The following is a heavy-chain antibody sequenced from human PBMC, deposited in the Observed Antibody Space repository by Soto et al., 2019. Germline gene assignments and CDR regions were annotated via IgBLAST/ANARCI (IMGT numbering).Heavy chain of an antibody. Sequence: ASVKVSCKASGYTFTSSGISWVRQAPGQGLEWMGWISAYNGNTNYAQKLQGRVTMTTDTSTSTAYMELRSLRSDDTAVYYCARDPYYGSGFYYYYYYGMDVWGQGTTVTVSS. V-gene: IGHV1-18*01. CDR2: ISAYNGNT. CDR1: GYTFTSSG. CDR3: ARDPYYGSGFYYYYYYGMDV. D-gene: IGHD3-10*01. J-gene: IGHJ6*02.